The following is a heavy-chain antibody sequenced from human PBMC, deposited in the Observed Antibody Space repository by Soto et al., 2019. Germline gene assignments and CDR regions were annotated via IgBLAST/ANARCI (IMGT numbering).Heavy chain of an antibody. V-gene: IGHV3-23*01. CDR3: AKNQERELPRVIDF. D-gene: IGHD1-7*01. J-gene: IGHJ4*02. Sequence: GGSLRLSCATSGLTFSNYAMSWVRQAPGGGLEWGSSMSGSSSTTYYADSVRGRFTISRDRSKNTLYLQMSSLRAEDTALYYCAKNQERELPRVIDFWGQGTLATVSS. CDR2: MSGSSSTT. CDR1: GLTFSNYA.